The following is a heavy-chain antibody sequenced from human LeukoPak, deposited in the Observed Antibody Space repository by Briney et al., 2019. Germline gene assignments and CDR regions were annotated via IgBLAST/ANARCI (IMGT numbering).Heavy chain of an antibody. CDR1: GYTFTSYG. J-gene: IGHJ4*02. D-gene: IGHD6-19*01. Sequence: ASVKVSCKASGYTFTSYGISWVQQAPGQGLEWMGWISAYSGNIKYAQKLQGRVSMTKDTSTSTAFMELRSLRSDDTAVYYCARARSSESYFVYWGQGTLVTVSS. CDR2: ISAYSGNI. V-gene: IGHV1-18*01. CDR3: ARARSSESYFVY.